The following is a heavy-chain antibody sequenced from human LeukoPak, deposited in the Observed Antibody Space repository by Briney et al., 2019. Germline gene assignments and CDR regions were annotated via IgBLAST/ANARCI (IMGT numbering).Heavy chain of an antibody. V-gene: IGHV3-21*01. CDR1: GFTFSTYS. CDR3: ARDRSGYTEFDY. CDR2: LSSTSSYI. D-gene: IGHD5-12*01. J-gene: IGHJ4*02. Sequence: GGSLRLSCAASGFTFSTYSMNWVRQAPGKGLEWVSTLSSTSSYIYYADSVKGRFTISRDNAENSLYLQMNSLRAEDTAVYYCARDRSGYTEFDYWGQGTLVTVSS.